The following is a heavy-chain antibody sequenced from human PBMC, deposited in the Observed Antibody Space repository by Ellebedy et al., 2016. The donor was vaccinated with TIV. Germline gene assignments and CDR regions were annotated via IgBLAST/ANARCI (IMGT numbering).Heavy chain of an antibody. CDR3: AREWAGCSGGSCYNPEGFDP. D-gene: IGHD2-15*01. CDR2: IYTSGST. Sequence: SETLSLTXTVSGGSISSYYWSWIRQPAGKGLEWIGRIYTSGSTNYNPSLKSRVTMSVDTSKNQFSLKLSSVTAADTAVYYCAREWAGCSGGSCYNPEGFDPWGQGTLVTVSS. J-gene: IGHJ5*02. CDR1: GGSISSYY. V-gene: IGHV4-4*07.